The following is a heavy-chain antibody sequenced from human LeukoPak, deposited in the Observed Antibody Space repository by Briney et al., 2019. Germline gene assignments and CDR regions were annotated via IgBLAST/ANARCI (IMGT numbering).Heavy chain of an antibody. Sequence: ASVKVSCKASGGTFSRYTLNWVRQAPGLGLEWMGGISPLFGSAKYAQKFQGRVTITRNTSISTAYMELSSLRSEDTAVYYCARAGQDIVVFDAFDIWGQGTMVTVSS. CDR1: GGTFSRYT. V-gene: IGHV1-69*05. D-gene: IGHD2-2*01. J-gene: IGHJ3*02. CDR3: ARAGQDIVVFDAFDI. CDR2: ISPLFGSA.